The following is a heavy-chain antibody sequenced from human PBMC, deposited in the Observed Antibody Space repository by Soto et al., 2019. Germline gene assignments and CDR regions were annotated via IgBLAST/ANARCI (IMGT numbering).Heavy chain of an antibody. CDR1: GFTFSSYA. Sequence: EVQLLESGGGLVQPGGPLRLSCAASGFTFSSYAMSWVRQAPGKGLEWVSAISGSGGSTYYADSVKGRFTISRDNSKNTLYLQMNSLRAEDTAVYYCAKDGPITIFGVVIPPPNWFDPWGQGTLVTVSS. CDR3: AKDGPITIFGVVIPPPNWFDP. J-gene: IGHJ5*02. D-gene: IGHD3-3*01. V-gene: IGHV3-23*01. CDR2: ISGSGGST.